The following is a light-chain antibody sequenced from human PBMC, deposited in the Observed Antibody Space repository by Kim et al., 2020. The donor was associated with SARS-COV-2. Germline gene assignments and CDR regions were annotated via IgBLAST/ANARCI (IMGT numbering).Light chain of an antibody. CDR3: QVWDSSSDHPV. CDR2: YDS. V-gene: IGLV3-21*04. CDR1: NMGSKS. J-gene: IGLJ3*02. Sequence: APGKPARITCGGNNMGSKSVHWYQQKPGQAPVLVIYYDSDRPSGIPERFSGSNSGNTATLTISRVEAGDEADYYCQVWDSSSDHPVFGGGTQLTVL.